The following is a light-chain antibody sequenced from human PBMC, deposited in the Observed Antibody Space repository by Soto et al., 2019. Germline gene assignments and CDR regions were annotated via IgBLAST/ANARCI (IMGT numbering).Light chain of an antibody. CDR2: AAY. V-gene: IGKV1-39*01. J-gene: IGKJ3*01. Sequence: DIQMTQSPSSLSASIGERVTITCRASQSISNYLNWFQQKPGEAPKLLIYAAYSLPSGVPSRFSGSGSGTDFTLTISSLQREDFATYYCQQSMSNLGTFGPGTKVDIK. CDR3: QQSMSNLGT. CDR1: QSISNY.